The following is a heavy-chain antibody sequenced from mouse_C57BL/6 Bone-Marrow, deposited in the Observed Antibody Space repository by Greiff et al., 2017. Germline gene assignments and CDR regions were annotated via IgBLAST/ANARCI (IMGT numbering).Heavy chain of an antibody. CDR1: GYTFTSYW. V-gene: IGHV1-69*01. CDR2: IDPSDSYT. Sequence: QVQLQQPGAELVMPGASVKLSCKASGYTFTSYWMHWVKQRPGQGLEWIGEIDPSDSYTNYNQKFKGKSTLTVDKSSSTAYMQRSSLTSEDSAVYYCARQLRLFDYWGQGTTLTVSS. J-gene: IGHJ2*01. D-gene: IGHD3-2*02. CDR3: ARQLRLFDY.